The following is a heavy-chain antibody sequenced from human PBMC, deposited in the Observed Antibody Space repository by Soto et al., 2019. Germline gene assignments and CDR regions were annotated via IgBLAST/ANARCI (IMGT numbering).Heavy chain of an antibody. V-gene: IGHV1-2*02. CDR3: AKGGAIVAAGTRVYLYNAMDV. D-gene: IGHD1-26*01. J-gene: IGHJ6*04. CDR1: GYTFTGYY. Sequence: ASVKVSCKASGYTFTGYYVHWVRQAPGQGLEWMGWINPNSGDTYLAQRFQGRVTMNRDTSIGTAYMELRGLTSDDTAEYYCAKGGAIVAAGTRVYLYNAMDVWGEVTTVTVSS. CDR2: INPNSGDT.